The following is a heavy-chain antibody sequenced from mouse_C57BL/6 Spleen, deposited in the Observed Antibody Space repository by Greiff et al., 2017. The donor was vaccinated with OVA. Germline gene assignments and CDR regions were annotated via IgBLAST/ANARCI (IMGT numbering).Heavy chain of an antibody. CDR2: IRLKSDNYAT. CDR1: GFTFSNYW. Sequence: EVKLEESGGGLVQPGGSMKLSCVASGFTFSNYWMNWVRQSPEKGLEWVAQIRLKSDNYATHYAESVKGRFTISRDDSKSSVYLQMNNLMAEDTGIYYCTDHYSNYVGFAYWGQGTLVTVSA. V-gene: IGHV6-3*01. CDR3: TDHYSNYVGFAY. D-gene: IGHD2-5*01. J-gene: IGHJ3*01.